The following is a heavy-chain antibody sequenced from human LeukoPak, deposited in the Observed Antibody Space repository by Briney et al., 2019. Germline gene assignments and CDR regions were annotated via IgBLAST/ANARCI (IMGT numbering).Heavy chain of an antibody. V-gene: IGHV4-34*01. J-gene: IGHJ4*02. CDR1: GGSFSGYC. D-gene: IGHD3-9*01. CDR3: ARGFSILTGYPFDY. CDR2: INHSGST. Sequence: PSETLSLTCAVYGGSFSGYCWSWIRQPPGKGLECSGEINHSGSTNYNPSLKRRVTISVDTSKNQFSLKLSSVTAADTAVYYCARGFSILTGYPFDYWGQGTLVTVSS.